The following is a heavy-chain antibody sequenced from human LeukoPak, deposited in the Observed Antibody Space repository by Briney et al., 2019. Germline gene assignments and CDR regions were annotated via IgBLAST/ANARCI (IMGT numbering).Heavy chain of an antibody. CDR3: AMGRPDAWEVLGD. CDR2: IYTSGST. Sequence: SQTLSLTCTVSGGSIRSGNYYWNWIRQPAGKGLEWIGRIYTSGSTDYNFSLKSRVTISVDTSKNQLSLKLSSVTAADTAVDYCAMGRPDAWEVLGDWGQGTLVTVSS. J-gene: IGHJ4*02. D-gene: IGHD1-26*01. V-gene: IGHV4-61*02. CDR1: GGSIRSGNYY.